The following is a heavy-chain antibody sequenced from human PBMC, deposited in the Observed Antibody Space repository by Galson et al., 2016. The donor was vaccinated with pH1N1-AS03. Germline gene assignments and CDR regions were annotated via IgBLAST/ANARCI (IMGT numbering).Heavy chain of an antibody. CDR2: INEDGSTT. D-gene: IGHD1-26*01. Sequence: SLRLSCAASGFTLTSSWMHWVRQAPGKGLVWVSHINEDGSTTRYADSVKGRVTISRDNAKNTLYLQMNRLRAEDTAVYFCVREQGGSDDYWGQGTLVSVSS. J-gene: IGHJ4*02. CDR1: GFTLTSSW. V-gene: IGHV3-74*01. CDR3: VREQGGSDDY.